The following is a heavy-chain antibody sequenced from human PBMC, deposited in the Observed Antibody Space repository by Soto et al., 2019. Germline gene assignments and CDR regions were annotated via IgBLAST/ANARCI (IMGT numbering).Heavy chain of an antibody. CDR3: TIGTKTSSDF. CDR2: IKTKTDGATT. CDR1: GFTFSNAW. D-gene: IGHD3-3*01. Sequence: EVQLVESGGGLVKPGGSLRLSCAASGFTFSNAWMSWVRQVPGRGLEWVGRIKTKTDGATTDYAAPVKGRFTISRDDSKNTLNPQMNSLKTEDTAVYHCTIGTKTSSDFWGQGTLVTVSS. J-gene: IGHJ4*02. V-gene: IGHV3-15*01.